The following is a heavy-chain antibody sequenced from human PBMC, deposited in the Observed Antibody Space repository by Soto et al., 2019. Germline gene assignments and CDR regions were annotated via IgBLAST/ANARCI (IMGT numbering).Heavy chain of an antibody. V-gene: IGHV3-23*01. Sequence: VQLLESGGGLVQPGGSLRLSCAASGFTFSSYAMSWVRPAPGTGLEWVSAISGSGGSTYYADSVKGRFTISRDNSKNTLYLQMNSLRAEDTAVYYCARSGVDYDLWSGYTYWGQGTLVTVSS. CDR1: GFTFSSYA. CDR2: ISGSGGST. J-gene: IGHJ4*02. CDR3: ARSGVDYDLWSGYTY. D-gene: IGHD3-3*01.